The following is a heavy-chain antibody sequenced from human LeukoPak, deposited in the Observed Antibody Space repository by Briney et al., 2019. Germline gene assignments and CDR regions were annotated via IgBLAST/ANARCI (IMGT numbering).Heavy chain of an antibody. CDR3: AREEPYGSGVGSDY. Sequence: GGSLRLSCAASGFTFRGYSMNWVRQAPGKGLEWVSSISSSSSYIYYADSVKGRFTISRDNAKNSLYLQMNSLRAEDTAVYYCAREEPYGSGVGSDYWGQGTLVTVSS. D-gene: IGHD3-10*01. CDR1: GFTFRGYS. V-gene: IGHV3-21*01. CDR2: ISSSSSYI. J-gene: IGHJ4*02.